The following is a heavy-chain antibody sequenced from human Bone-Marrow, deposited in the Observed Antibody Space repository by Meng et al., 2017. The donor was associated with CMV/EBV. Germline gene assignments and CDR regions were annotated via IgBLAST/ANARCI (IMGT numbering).Heavy chain of an antibody. D-gene: IGHD1-26*01. J-gene: IGHJ3*02. CDR3: AALPGVGAYGGDAFDI. Sequence: GESLKISCAASGFTFSSYEMNWVRQAPGKGLEWVSYISSSGSTIYYADSVKGRCTISRDNAKNSLNLQMKSRRAEDTAVYYCAALPGVGAYGGDAFDIWGQGTMVTVSS. CDR2: ISSSGSTI. CDR1: GFTFSSYE. V-gene: IGHV3-48*03.